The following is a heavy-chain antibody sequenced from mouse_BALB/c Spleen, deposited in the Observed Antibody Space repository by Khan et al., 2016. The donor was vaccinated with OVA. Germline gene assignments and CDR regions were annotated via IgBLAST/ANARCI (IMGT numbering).Heavy chain of an antibody. D-gene: IGHD2-10*01. CDR2: IWSDGST. V-gene: IGHV2-6-1*01. Sequence: VQLQESGPGLVVPSQSLSITCTISGFSLTTYGIHWVRQPPGKGLEWLVVIWSDGSTTYNSALKSRLSISKDNSTRQVFLKMNSLQTDDTTMYYCARQPYYHYNVMDYWGQGTSVTVSS. J-gene: IGHJ4*01. CDR1: GFSLTTYG. CDR3: ARQPYYHYNVMDY.